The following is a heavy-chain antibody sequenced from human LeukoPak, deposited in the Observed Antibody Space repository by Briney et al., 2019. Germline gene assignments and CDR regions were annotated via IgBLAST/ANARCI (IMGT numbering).Heavy chain of an antibody. Sequence: GGSLRLSCAASGFTFSSYAMSWVRQAPGKGLEWVSAISGSGGSTYYADSVKGRFTISRDNSKNTLYLQMNSLRAEDTAVYYCAKVGIGYYDSSGSFDYWGQGTLVTVSS. CDR2: ISGSGGST. V-gene: IGHV3-23*01. J-gene: IGHJ4*02. CDR1: GFTFSSYA. D-gene: IGHD3-22*01. CDR3: AKVGIGYYDSSGSFDY.